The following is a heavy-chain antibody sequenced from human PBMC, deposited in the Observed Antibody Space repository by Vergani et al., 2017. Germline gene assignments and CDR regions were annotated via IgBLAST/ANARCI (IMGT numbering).Heavy chain of an antibody. V-gene: IGHV3-21*01. CDR3: ARGLPGYQLATQYIQH. D-gene: IGHD2-2*01. Sequence: EVQLVESGGGLVKPGGSLRLSCVASGFTFGSYSMNWVRQAPGKGLEWVSFISSSSSYRYYADSVKGRFTISRDNGEYSLLLQMNSLRPEDTAVYYCARGLPGYQLATQYIQHWGQGTLVTVSS. CDR1: GFTFGSYS. J-gene: IGHJ1*01. CDR2: ISSSSSYR.